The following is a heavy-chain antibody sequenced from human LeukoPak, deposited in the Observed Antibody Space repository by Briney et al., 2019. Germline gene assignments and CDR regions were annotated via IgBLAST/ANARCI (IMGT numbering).Heavy chain of an antibody. CDR2: IYYSGST. V-gene: IGHV4-59*01. D-gene: IGHD2-21*02. CDR3: ARGQYCGGDCYNEY. Sequence: SETLSLTCTVSGGSISSYYWSWIRQPPGKGLEWIGYIYYSGSTNYNPSLKSRVTISVDTSKNQFSLRLSSVTAADTAVYYCARGQYCGGDCYNEYWGQGTLVTVSS. J-gene: IGHJ4*02. CDR1: GGSISSYY.